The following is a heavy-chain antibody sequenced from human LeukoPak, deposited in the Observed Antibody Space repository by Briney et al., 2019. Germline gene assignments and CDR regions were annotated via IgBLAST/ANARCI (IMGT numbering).Heavy chain of an antibody. CDR2: ISSSSSYI. Sequence: GGSLRLSCAASGFTFSSYSMNWVRQAPGKGLEWVSSISSSSSYIYYADSVKGRFTISRDNAKNSLYLQMNSLRAEDTAVYYCAKDHLYCSGGSCYSESYMDVWGKGTTVTVSS. J-gene: IGHJ6*03. CDR3: AKDHLYCSGGSCYSESYMDV. D-gene: IGHD2-15*01. V-gene: IGHV3-21*01. CDR1: GFTFSSYS.